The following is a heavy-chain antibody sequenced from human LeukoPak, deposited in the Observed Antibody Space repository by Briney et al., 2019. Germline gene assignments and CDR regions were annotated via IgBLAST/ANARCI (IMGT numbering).Heavy chain of an antibody. CDR3: AMGAIVATIDY. Sequence: GRSLRLSCAASGLTVSSNYMSWVRQAPGKGLEWVSLIYSGSSTYYPDSVKGRFTISRDKSKNTLYLQMSSLRVEDTAVYYCAMGAIVATIDYWGQGTLVSVSS. CDR2: IYSGSST. CDR1: GLTVSSNY. D-gene: IGHD5-12*01. J-gene: IGHJ4*02. V-gene: IGHV3-66*01.